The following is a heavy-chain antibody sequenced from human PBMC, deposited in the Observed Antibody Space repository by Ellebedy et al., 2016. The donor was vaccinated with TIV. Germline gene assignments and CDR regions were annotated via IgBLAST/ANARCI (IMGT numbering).Heavy chain of an antibody. V-gene: IGHV3-48*03. D-gene: IGHD6-19*01. CDR1: GFTFSSYE. Sequence: GESLKISCAASGFTFSSYEMNWVRQAPGKGLEWVSYISSSGSTIYYADSVKGRFTISRDNAKNSLYLQMNSLRAEDTAVYYCSRGPSGWYANPYYFDYWGQGTLVTVSS. CDR3: SRGPSGWYANPYYFDY. CDR2: ISSSGSTI. J-gene: IGHJ4*02.